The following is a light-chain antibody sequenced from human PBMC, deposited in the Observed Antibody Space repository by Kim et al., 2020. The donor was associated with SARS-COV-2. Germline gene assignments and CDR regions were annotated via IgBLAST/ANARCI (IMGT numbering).Light chain of an antibody. CDR2: KTS. J-gene: IGKJ1*01. V-gene: IGKV1-5*03. CDR1: QSISDW. Sequence: DIQLTQSPSLLSASVGDRVTITCRASQSISDWLAWYQQKPARAPNLLIYKTSNLQSGVPSRFGGSGSGTEFTLTISSLQPDDFATYFCHHYNTYSTFGQGTKVDIK. CDR3: HHYNTYST.